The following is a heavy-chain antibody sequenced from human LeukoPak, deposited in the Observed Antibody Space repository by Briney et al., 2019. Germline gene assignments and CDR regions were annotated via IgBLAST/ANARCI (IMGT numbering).Heavy chain of an antibody. CDR2: TSGSGVNS. Sequence: QPGGSLRLSCAASGFTLRSYDMSWVRQAPGNGLEWVAATSGSGVNSYYADSVRGRFTISRDNSQNTLYLQMDSLRAEDTALYYCAKEYSGYVFDCGGQGTLVTVSS. D-gene: IGHD5-12*01. V-gene: IGHV3-23*01. J-gene: IGHJ4*02. CDR3: AKEYSGYVFDC. CDR1: GFTLRSYD.